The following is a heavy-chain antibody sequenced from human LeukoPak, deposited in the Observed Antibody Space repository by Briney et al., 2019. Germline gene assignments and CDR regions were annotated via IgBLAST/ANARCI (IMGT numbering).Heavy chain of an antibody. CDR2: IIPILGIA. D-gene: IGHD5-24*01. CDR1: GGTFSSYA. V-gene: IGHV1-69*04. CDR3: ARDGGPPTSVEMATIWPRAFDI. J-gene: IGHJ3*02. Sequence: SVKVSCKASGGTFSSYAISWVRQAPGQGLEWMGRIIPILGIANYAQKFKGRVTITADKSTSTAYMELSSLRPEDTAVYYCARDGGPPTSVEMATIWPRAFDIWGQGTMVTVSS.